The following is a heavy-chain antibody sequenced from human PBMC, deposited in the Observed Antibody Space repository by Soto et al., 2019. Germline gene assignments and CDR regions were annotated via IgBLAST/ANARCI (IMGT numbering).Heavy chain of an antibody. Sequence: ASVKVSCKASGDTFTSYGISWVRQAPGQGLEWMGWISAYNGNTNYAQKLQGRVTMTTDTSTSTAYMELRSLRSDDTAVYYCARETVDTAMADDAFDIWGQGTMVTVSS. J-gene: IGHJ3*02. CDR2: ISAYNGNT. D-gene: IGHD5-18*01. CDR3: ARETVDTAMADDAFDI. V-gene: IGHV1-18*01. CDR1: GDTFTSYG.